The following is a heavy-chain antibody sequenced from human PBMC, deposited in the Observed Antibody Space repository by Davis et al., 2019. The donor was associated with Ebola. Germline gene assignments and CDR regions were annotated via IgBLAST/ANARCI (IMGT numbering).Heavy chain of an antibody. CDR1: GFTFSSYE. CDR3: ARAGGWRRYYYYYGMDV. D-gene: IGHD1-26*01. Sequence: GGSLRLSCAASGFTFSSYEMNWVRQAPGKGLEWVSYISSSGSTIYYADSVKGRFTISRDNAKNSLYLQMNSLRAEDTAVYYCARAGGWRRYYYYYGMDVWGQGTTVTVSS. J-gene: IGHJ6*02. V-gene: IGHV3-48*03. CDR2: ISSSGSTI.